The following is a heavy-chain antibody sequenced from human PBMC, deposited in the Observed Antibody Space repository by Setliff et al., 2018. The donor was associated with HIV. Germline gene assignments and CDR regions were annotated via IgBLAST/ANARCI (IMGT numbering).Heavy chain of an antibody. D-gene: IGHD6-13*01. V-gene: IGHV3-21*01. CDR1: GFIFRSYN. J-gene: IGHJ4*02. CDR3: ARDLSPGITAPLDY. Sequence: GESLKISCAASGFIFRSYNINWVRQAPGKGLEWISSISGSSAYIYYADSVKGRFTISRGNAKNSLYLQMNSLRAEDTAVYYCARDLSPGITAPLDYWGREPWSPFPQ. CDR2: ISGSSAYI.